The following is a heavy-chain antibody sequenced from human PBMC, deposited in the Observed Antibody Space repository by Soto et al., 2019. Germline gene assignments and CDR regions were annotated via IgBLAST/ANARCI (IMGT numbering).Heavy chain of an antibody. CDR1: GFTFSHYG. CDR2: ISYDGSNK. J-gene: IGHJ4*02. Sequence: QVQLVESGGGVVQPGRSLRLSCAASGFTFSHYGMQWVRQAPGKGLEWVAVISYDGSNKYYADSVKGRFTISRDNSKDTLFLQMNRLRGEDTAVYLCAKEEMATSDYWGQGPLVTFSS. V-gene: IGHV3-30*18. CDR3: AKEEMATSDY.